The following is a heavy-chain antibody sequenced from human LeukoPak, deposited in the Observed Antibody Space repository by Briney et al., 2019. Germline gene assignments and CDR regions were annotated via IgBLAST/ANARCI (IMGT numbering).Heavy chain of an antibody. D-gene: IGHD3-10*01. V-gene: IGHV3-13*01. Sequence: PGGSLRLSCAASGFTFSSYDMRWVRQATGKGLEWVSAIGTAGDTFYPGSVRGRFTISRENAKNSLYLQMNSLRAEDTAVYYCARDGVRGVITSFDYWGQGTLVTVSS. CDR2: IGTAGDT. J-gene: IGHJ4*02. CDR1: GFTFSSYD. CDR3: ARDGVRGVITSFDY.